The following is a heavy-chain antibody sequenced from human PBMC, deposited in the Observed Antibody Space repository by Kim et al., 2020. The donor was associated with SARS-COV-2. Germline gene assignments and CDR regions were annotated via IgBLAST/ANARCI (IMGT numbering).Heavy chain of an antibody. CDR2: DT. Sequence: DTRYSPSFQGQVTISADKSISTAYLQWSSLKASDTAMYYCARRYGSKVDYWGQGTLVTVSS. V-gene: IGHV5-51*01. J-gene: IGHJ4*02. D-gene: IGHD3-22*01. CDR3: ARRYGSKVDY.